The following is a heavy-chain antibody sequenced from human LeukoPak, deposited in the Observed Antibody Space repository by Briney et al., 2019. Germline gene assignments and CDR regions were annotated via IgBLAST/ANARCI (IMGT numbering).Heavy chain of an antibody. J-gene: IGHJ6*02. CDR3: AKVGDYYDSSGNYYYYGMDV. D-gene: IGHD3-22*01. CDR1: GFAFSTHA. V-gene: IGHV3-23*01. CDR2: ISAAGGGT. Sequence: PGGSLRLSCAASGFAFSTHAMNWVRQAPGKGLEWVSLISAAGGGTDYADSVKGRFTISRDNSKNTLYLQMNSLRAEDTAVYYCAKVGDYYDSSGNYYYYGMDVWGQGTTVTVSS.